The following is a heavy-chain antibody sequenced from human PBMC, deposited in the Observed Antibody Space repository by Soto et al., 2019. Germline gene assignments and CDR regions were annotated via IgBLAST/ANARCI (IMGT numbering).Heavy chain of an antibody. D-gene: IGHD3-10*01. CDR2: IYWDDDK. CDR1: GFSLSTSGVG. J-gene: IGHJ5*02. V-gene: IGHV2-5*02. CDR3: AHTPMVRRVILAFDP. Sequence: QITLKESGPTLVKPTQTLTLTCTFSGFSLSTSGVGVGWIRQPPGKALEWLALIYWDDDKRYSPSLKSRLTITTDTSKTQFVLTMTHMDPVHTATYYCAHTPMVRRVILAFDPWGQGNLVPVSS.